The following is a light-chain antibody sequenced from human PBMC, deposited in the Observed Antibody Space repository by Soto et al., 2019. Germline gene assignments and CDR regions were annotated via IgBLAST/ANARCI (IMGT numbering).Light chain of an antibody. Sequence: QSALTQPRSVSGSPGQSVTISCTGTSSDVGGYQYVSWYQVHPGKAPKLMIYDVNKRPSGVPDRFSGSKSVYTASLTISGVQPEDEADYYCCSYAGISTFVIFGGGTKLTVL. V-gene: IGLV2-11*01. CDR2: DVN. CDR1: SSDVGGYQY. J-gene: IGLJ2*01. CDR3: CSYAGISTFVI.